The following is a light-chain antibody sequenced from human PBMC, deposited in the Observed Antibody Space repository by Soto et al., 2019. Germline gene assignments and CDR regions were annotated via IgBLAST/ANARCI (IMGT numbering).Light chain of an antibody. CDR1: QSVSNNY. J-gene: IGKJ1*01. V-gene: IGKV3D-7*01. CDR2: GAS. CDR3: QQDNHYSET. Sequence: GERATRSCRASQSVSNNYLAWYQQKPGQAPRLLIYGASNRATGIPDRFSGSGSGTDFTLTISNLQPDDFATYYCQQDNHYSETFGQGTKV.